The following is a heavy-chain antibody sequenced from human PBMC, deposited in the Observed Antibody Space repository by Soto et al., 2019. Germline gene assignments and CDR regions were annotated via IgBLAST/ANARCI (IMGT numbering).Heavy chain of an antibody. CDR3: ARDPIPPGYCSSTSCYRDWFDP. J-gene: IGHJ5*02. D-gene: IGHD2-2*01. V-gene: IGHV1-69*04. CDR2: IIPILGIA. CDR1: GGTFSSYT. Sequence: ASVKVSCKASGGTFSSYTISWVRQAPGQGLEWMGRIIPILGIANYAQKFQGRVTITADKSTSTAYMELSSLRSEDTAVYYCARDPIPPGYCSSTSCYRDWFDPWGQGTLVTVSS.